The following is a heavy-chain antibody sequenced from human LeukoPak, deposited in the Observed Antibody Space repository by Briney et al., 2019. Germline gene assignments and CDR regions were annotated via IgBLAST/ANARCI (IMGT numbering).Heavy chain of an antibody. CDR2: IHYSGVT. J-gene: IGHJ5*02. CDR3: ARQIHGERKLDWFDP. V-gene: IGHV4-39*02. D-gene: IGHD3-10*01. Sequence: SETLSLTCTVSGGSISSDNNYWGWIRQPPGMALEWVGSIHYSGVTYYNPSLKSRVTISVDTSKNHFSLKLSSVTAADTVVYYCARQIHGERKLDWFDPWGQGTLVTVSS. CDR1: GGSISSDNNY.